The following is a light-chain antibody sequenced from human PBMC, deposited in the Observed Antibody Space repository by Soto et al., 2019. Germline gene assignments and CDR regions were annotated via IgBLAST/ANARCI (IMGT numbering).Light chain of an antibody. V-gene: IGKV3-15*01. J-gene: IGKJ5*01. Sequence: EIVLTQYPGTLSLSRGESATLSCRASQSLSSNLAWHQQKPGQAPRILMYDASTRATGISARFSGRGSGTEFTLTISSLQSEDFAVYYCQQYHNWPITFGQGTRLEIK. CDR3: QQYHNWPIT. CDR2: DAS. CDR1: QSLSSN.